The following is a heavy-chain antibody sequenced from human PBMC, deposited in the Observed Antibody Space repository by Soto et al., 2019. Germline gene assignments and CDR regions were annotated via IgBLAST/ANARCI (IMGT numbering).Heavy chain of an antibody. V-gene: IGHV5-51*01. J-gene: IGHJ4*02. CDR3: ARLRRDYYDILTGSFDH. CDR2: IYPGDSDT. Sequence: PGESLKISCKGSGYSFTSYWIGWVRQMPGKGLEWMGIIYPGDSDTRYSPSFQGQVTISADKSISTAYLQWSSLKASDTAMYYCARLRRDYYDILTGSFDHWGQGTLVTVSS. CDR1: GYSFTSYW. D-gene: IGHD3-9*01.